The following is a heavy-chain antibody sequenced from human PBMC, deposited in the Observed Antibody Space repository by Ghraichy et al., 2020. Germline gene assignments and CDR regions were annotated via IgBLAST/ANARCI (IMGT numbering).Heavy chain of an antibody. CDR2: ISSSSSYI. CDR3: ARSYSSGWYNWFDP. D-gene: IGHD6-19*01. J-gene: IGHJ5*02. Sequence: GESLNISCAASGFTFSSYSMNWVRQAPGKGLEWVSSISSSSSYIYYADSVKGRFTISRDNAKNSLYLQMNSLRAEYTAVYYCARSYSSGWYNWFDPWGQGTLVTVSS. CDR1: GFTFSSYS. V-gene: IGHV3-21*01.